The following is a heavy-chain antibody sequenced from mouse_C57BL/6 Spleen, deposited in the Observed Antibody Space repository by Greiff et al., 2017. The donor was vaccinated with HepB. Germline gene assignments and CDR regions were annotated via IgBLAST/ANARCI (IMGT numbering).Heavy chain of an antibody. CDR1: GYTFTSYW. CDR3: AREVYYDYPYWYFDV. V-gene: IGHV1-61*01. D-gene: IGHD2-4*01. CDR2: IYPSDSET. J-gene: IGHJ1*03. Sequence: QVQLQQPGAELVRPGSSVKLSCKASGYTFTSYWMDWVKQRPGQGLEWIGNIYPSDSETHYNQKFKDKATLTVDKSSSTAYMQLSSLTSEDSAVYYCAREVYYDYPYWYFDVWGTGTTVTVSS.